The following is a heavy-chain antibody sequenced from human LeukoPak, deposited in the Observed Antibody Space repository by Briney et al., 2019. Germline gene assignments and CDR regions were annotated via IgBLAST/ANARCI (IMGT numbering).Heavy chain of an antibody. CDR2: ISTYNGNT. CDR3: ARGFEPHSSSWYLHFDY. J-gene: IGHJ4*02. D-gene: IGHD6-13*01. CDR1: GYTFTTYG. Sequence: VASVKVSCKTSGYTFTTYGITWVRQAPGQGLEWMGWISTYNGNTNYAQMLQGRVTMTTDTSTSTAYMELRSLRSDDTAVYYCARGFEPHSSSWYLHFDYWGQGTLVTVSS. V-gene: IGHV1-18*01.